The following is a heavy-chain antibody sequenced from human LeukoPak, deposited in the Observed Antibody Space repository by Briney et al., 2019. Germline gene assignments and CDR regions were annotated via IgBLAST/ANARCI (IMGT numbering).Heavy chain of an antibody. CDR2: ISGSGGST. D-gene: IGHD6-19*01. CDR1: GFTFSSYA. J-gene: IGHJ4*02. CDR3: AKSEAVAGIADY. V-gene: IGHV3-23*01. Sequence: GGSLRLSCAASGFTFSSYAMSWARQAPGKGLEWVSAISGSGGSTYYADSVKGRFTISRDNSKNTLYLQMNSLRAEDTAVYYCAKSEAVAGIADYWGQGTLVTVPS.